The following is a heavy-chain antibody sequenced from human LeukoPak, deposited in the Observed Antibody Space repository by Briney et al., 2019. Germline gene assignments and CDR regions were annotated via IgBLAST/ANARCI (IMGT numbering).Heavy chain of an antibody. V-gene: IGHV3-7*01. Sequence: GGSLRLSCAASGFTFSSYWMSWVRQAPGKGLEWVANIKQDGSGKYYVDSVKGRFSISKDNAKNLLFLEMSSLRAEDTAVYYCAREYDFWRYLDYWGQGILVTVSS. J-gene: IGHJ4*02. CDR1: GFTFSSYW. D-gene: IGHD3-3*01. CDR2: IKQDGSGK. CDR3: AREYDFWRYLDY.